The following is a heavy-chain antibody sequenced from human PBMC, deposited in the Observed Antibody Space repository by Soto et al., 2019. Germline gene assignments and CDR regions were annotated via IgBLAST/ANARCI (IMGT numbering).Heavy chain of an antibody. V-gene: IGHV4-59*05. CDR1: GGSISGFY. CDR3: ARHVEGDTELIWFGEAAFDI. Sequence: PSETLSLTCTVSGGSISGFYWSWIRQPPGKGLEWIGSIYYRGNAYYNPSLKSRVTISVDTSKNHFSLKLTSVTAADTAVYYCARHVEGDTELIWFGEAAFDIWGQGTMVNVS. D-gene: IGHD3-10*01. CDR2: IYYRGNA. J-gene: IGHJ3*02.